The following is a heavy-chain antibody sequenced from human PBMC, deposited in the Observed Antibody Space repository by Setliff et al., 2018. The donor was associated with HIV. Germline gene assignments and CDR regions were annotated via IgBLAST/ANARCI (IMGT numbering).Heavy chain of an antibody. J-gene: IGHJ6*02. Sequence: LRLSCAASGFTVSSNYMSWVRQAPGKGLEWVSVFYSGGRTYYANSVKGRFTISRDNSKNAVYLQMNSLRAEDTAVYYCARDGSRGGLPFYGMDVWGQGTTVTVS. V-gene: IGHV3-53*01. CDR2: FYSGGRT. D-gene: IGHD3-16*01. CDR1: GFTVSSNY. CDR3: ARDGSRGGLPFYGMDV.